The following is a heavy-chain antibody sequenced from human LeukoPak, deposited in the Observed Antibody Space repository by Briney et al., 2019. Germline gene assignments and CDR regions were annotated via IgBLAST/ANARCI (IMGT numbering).Heavy chain of an antibody. CDR3: ARDNRATGHWYLDL. CDR2: IYYGGNT. V-gene: IGHV4-39*07. J-gene: IGHJ2*01. D-gene: IGHD1-1*01. Sequence: SETLSLTCTVSGGSMNSNSYYWAWIRQPPGKGLEWIGTIYYGGNTYYNPSLTLKSRGTISIDTSKNQFSLKMSSVTAADTAVYYCARDNRATGHWYLDLWGRGTLVTVSS. CDR1: GGSMNSNSYY.